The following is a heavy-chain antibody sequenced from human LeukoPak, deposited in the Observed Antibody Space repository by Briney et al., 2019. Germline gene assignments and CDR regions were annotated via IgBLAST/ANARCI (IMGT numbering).Heavy chain of an antibody. V-gene: IGHV4-39*01. D-gene: IGHD3-10*01. Sequence: SETLSLTCTVSGGSISSSSYYWGWIRQPPGKGLEWIGSIYYSGTTDYNPSLKSRVTISVDTSKNQISLKVSSATAADTAVYYCARHAGPHYYYGMDVWGQGTTVTVSS. CDR1: GGSISSSSYY. CDR3: ARHAGPHYYYGMDV. J-gene: IGHJ6*02. CDR2: IYYSGTT.